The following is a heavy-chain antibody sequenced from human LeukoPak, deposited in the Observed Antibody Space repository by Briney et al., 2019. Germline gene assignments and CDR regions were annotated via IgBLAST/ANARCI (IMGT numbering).Heavy chain of an antibody. CDR1: GFTFTSYG. Sequence: WASVTVSCKASGFTFTSYGISWVRQAPGQGLEWMGWISVYNGNTNYAQELQGRVTMTTDTSTSTAYMELRSLRSDDTAVYYCVRDLKRSRARWENLGFDPWGQGTLVTVSS. V-gene: IGHV1-18*01. CDR3: VRDLKRSRARWENLGFDP. J-gene: IGHJ5*02. D-gene: IGHD1-26*01. CDR2: ISVYNGNT.